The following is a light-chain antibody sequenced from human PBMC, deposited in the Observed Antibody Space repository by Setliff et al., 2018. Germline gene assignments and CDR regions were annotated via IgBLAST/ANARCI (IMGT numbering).Light chain of an antibody. CDR3: QHYAGSPLT. CDR1: QSVESNF. J-gene: IGKJ4*01. Sequence: EIVLTQSPGTLSLSPGESATLSCRASQSVESNFLAWHQHRPGLAPRLLIYDASSRATGIPDRFIGSGSGTDFTLTITRLESEDFAVYYCQHYAGSPLTFGGGTRWISN. CDR2: DAS. V-gene: IGKV3D-20*01.